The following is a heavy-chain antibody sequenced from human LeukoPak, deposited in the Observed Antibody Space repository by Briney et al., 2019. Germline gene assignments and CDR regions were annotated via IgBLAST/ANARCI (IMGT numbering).Heavy chain of an antibody. CDR1: GGSISSGSYY. CDR2: IYTSGST. D-gene: IGHD1-1*01. J-gene: IGHJ6*02. V-gene: IGHV4-61*02. CDR3: ARTTQRYGMDV. Sequence: SETPSLTCTVSGGSISSGSYYWSWIRQPAGKGLEWIGRIYTSGSTNYNPSLKSRVTISVDTSKNQFSLKLSSVTAADTAVYYCARTTQRYGMDVWGQGTTVTVSS.